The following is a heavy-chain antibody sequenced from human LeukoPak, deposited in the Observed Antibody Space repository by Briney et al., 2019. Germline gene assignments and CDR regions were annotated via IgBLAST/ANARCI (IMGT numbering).Heavy chain of an antibody. J-gene: IGHJ4*02. Sequence: QSGGSLRLSCAASGFTFSTYAMNWVRQAPGEGLDWVSYISSSSSTIYYADSVKGRFTISRDNARNSLYLQMNSLRDEDTAVYYCARKYGSGTSGFDYWGQGTLVTVSS. V-gene: IGHV3-48*02. CDR1: GFTFSTYA. CDR2: ISSSSSTI. CDR3: ARKYGSGTSGFDY. D-gene: IGHD3-10*01.